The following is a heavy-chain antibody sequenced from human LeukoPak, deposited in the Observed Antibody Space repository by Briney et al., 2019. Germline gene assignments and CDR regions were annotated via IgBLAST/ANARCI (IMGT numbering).Heavy chain of an antibody. CDR3: ARELRTFDS. J-gene: IGHJ4*02. CDR2: IKGDGSEK. D-gene: IGHD3-16*01. Sequence: PGGSQRLSCVASGFTFSTYYMSWVRQAPGRGLEWVANIKGDGSEKYYVDSVKGRFTLSRDNAKNSLYLHMTSLRAEDTAVYYCARELRTFDSWGQGTLVTVSS. V-gene: IGHV3-7*01. CDR1: GFTFSTYY.